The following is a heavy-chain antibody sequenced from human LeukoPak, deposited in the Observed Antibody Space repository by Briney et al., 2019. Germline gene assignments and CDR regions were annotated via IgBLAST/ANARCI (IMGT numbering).Heavy chain of an antibody. CDR2: IEQDGSEK. D-gene: IGHD1-14*01. CDR3: DNRGIYQNRLDP. Sequence: QTGGPLRLSCAASGFTFSGYWMSWVRQAPGKGLDWVANIEQDGSEKYYVGSVKGRFTIPRDNAKNSLYLQTTSLRPKDTAIYYCDNRGIYQNRLDPWGQGTLVT. J-gene: IGHJ5*02. CDR1: GFTFSGYW. V-gene: IGHV3-7*01.